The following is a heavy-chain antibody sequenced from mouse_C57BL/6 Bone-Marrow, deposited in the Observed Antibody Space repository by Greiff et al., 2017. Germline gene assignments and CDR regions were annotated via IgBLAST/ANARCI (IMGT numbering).Heavy chain of an antibody. V-gene: IGHV1-69*01. CDR2: IDPSDSYT. CDR1: GYTFTSYW. CDR3: ARSTSLYSNFDY. J-gene: IGHJ2*01. Sequence: QVQLQQPGAELVMPGASVKLSCKASGYTFTSYWMHWVKQRPGQGLEWIGEIDPSDSYTNYNQKFKGKSTLTVDKSSSTAYMQLSSLTSEDSAVYYCARSTSLYSNFDYCGQGTTLTVSS. D-gene: IGHD2-5*01.